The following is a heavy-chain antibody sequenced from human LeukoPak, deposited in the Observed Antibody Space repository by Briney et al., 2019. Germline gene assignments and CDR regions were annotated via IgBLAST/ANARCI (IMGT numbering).Heavy chain of an antibody. CDR3: ARSRSGYQFDY. V-gene: IGHV3-48*01. Sequence: GGSLRLSCAASGCTFSSFSMDWVRQAPGKGLEWLSYISSTSSTMLYTDSVKGRFTISRDNAKNSLYLQMHSLRAEDTAVYYCARSRSGYQFDYWGQGTLVTVSS. D-gene: IGHD2-2*01. CDR1: GCTFSSFS. J-gene: IGHJ4*02. CDR2: ISSTSSTM.